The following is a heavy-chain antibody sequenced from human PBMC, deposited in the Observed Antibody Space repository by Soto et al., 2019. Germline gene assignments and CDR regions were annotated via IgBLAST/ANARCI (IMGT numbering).Heavy chain of an antibody. D-gene: IGHD3-10*01. CDR1: GLTFSSYA. V-gene: IGHV3-23*01. Sequence: GGSLRLSCAASGLTFSSYAMTWVRQAPGKGLEWVSVISGSGSSTDYADSVKGRFTISRDNSKNTLYLQMNSLRAEDTAVYYSAKNSGSGSRNFDFWGQGTLVTVSS. J-gene: IGHJ4*02. CDR2: ISGSGSST. CDR3: AKNSGSGSRNFDF.